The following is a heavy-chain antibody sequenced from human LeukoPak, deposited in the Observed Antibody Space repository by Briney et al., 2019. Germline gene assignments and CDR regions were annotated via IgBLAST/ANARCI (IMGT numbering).Heavy chain of an antibody. D-gene: IGHD1-14*01. CDR3: AKLHNLNSDY. J-gene: IGHJ4*02. CDR2: ISGTSTYI. Sequence: GGSLRLSCAASGFIFNNYGMNWVRQAPGKGLEWVSFISGTSTYIYYAGSVKGRFTISRDNSKNTLYLQMNSLRAEDTAVYYCAKLHNLNSDYWGQGTLVTVSS. CDR1: GFIFNNYG. V-gene: IGHV3-23*01.